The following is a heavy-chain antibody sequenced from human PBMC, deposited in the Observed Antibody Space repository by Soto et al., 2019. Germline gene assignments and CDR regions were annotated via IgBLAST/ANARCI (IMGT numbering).Heavy chain of an antibody. J-gene: IGHJ4*02. CDR3: AKDVGSYYYDTSAYLYDY. CDR2: ISWNSATL. D-gene: IGHD3-22*01. CDR1: GFIFEDFA. Sequence: LRLSCVGSGFIFEDFAMNWVRQVPGKGLEWVSGISWNSATLAYADSVKGRFIVSRDNAKNILYLQMNSLRPEDAALYYCAKDVGSYYYDTSAYLYDYWGQGTLVPVSS. V-gene: IGHV3-9*01.